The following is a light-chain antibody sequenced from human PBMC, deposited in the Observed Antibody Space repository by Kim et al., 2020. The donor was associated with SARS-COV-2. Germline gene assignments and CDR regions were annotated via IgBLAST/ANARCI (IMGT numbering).Light chain of an antibody. CDR1: RSNTGSNR. Sequence: GQRVTISCPGSRSNTGSNRVSWYQQVPGTAPRFLIYSYKQRPSGVPDRFSASRSGTSASLAISGLQSEDEADYYCAAWDDSLSGPVFGGGTQLTVL. CDR2: SYK. CDR3: AAWDDSLSGPV. V-gene: IGLV1-44*01. J-gene: IGLJ3*02.